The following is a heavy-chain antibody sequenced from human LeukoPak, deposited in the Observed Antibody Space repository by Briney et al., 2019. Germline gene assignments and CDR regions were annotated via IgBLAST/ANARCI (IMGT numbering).Heavy chain of an antibody. V-gene: IGHV3-23*01. CDR2: ISGSGSST. CDR1: GFTFSSYA. J-gene: IGHJ4*02. Sequence: PGGSLRLSCAASGFTFSSYAMSWVRQAPGKGLEWVSAISGSGSSTYYADSVKGRFTISRDNSKNTLYLQMNSLRAEDTAVYYCAKVFRDGYNYPFDYWGQGTLVTVSS. CDR3: AKVFRDGYNYPFDY. D-gene: IGHD5-24*01.